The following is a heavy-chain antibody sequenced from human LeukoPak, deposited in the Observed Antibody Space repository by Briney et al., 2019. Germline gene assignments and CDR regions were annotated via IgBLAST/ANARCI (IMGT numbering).Heavy chain of an antibody. D-gene: IGHD6-13*01. J-gene: IGHJ3*02. V-gene: IGHV4-39*07. Sequence: PSETLSLTCIVSGGSISSSTYYWGWIRQPPGKGLEWIGSMFYSGSTYFNPSLKSRVTISLDTSKNQFSLKLTSVTAADTAVYYCARPRAAAGTWGAFDIWGQGTMVTVSS. CDR2: MFYSGST. CDR1: GGSISSSTYY. CDR3: ARPRAAAGTWGAFDI.